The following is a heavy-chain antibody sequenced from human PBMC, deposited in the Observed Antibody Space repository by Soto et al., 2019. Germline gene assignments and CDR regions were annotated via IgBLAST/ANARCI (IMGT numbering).Heavy chain of an antibody. CDR3: ARRRMYARAFDI. Sequence: QVQLVESGGGLVKPGGSVRLSCAASGFTFSDYYMRWIRQAPGKGLEGVSYISSSGSTIYYADSVKGRFTISRDNAKNSLYLQMNSLRAEDTAVYYCARRRMYARAFDIWGQGTMVTVSS. CDR2: ISSSGSTI. CDR1: GFTFSDYY. V-gene: IGHV3-11*01. J-gene: IGHJ3*02. D-gene: IGHD2-8*01.